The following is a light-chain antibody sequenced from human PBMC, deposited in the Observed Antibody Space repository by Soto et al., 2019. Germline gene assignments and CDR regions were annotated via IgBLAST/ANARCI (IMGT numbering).Light chain of an antibody. CDR2: DAS. CDR3: KHYKSYGT. CDR1: QSIDSW. Sequence: DIQMTQSPSTLPASVGDRVTITCRASQSIDSWLAWYQQKPGKAPRILIYDASSMETGVPSRFSGSGSGTELTLSSSSLQTDDVATYYCKHYKSYGTFGQGTKVDIK. V-gene: IGKV1-5*01. J-gene: IGKJ1*01.